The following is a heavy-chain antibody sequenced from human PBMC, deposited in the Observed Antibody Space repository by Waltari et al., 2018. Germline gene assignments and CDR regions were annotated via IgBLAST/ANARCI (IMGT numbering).Heavy chain of an antibody. Sequence: QVQLVESGGGVVQPGRSLRLSCAASGFTFSSYGMHWVRQAPGKGLEWVAVIWYDGSNKYYADSVKGRFTISRDNSKNTLYLQMNSLRAEDTAMYYCAKGTTSTRLVYFDYWGQGTLVTVSS. J-gene: IGHJ4*02. D-gene: IGHD4-4*01. V-gene: IGHV3-30*18. CDR3: AKGTTSTRLVYFDY. CDR1: GFTFSSYG. CDR2: IWYDGSNK.